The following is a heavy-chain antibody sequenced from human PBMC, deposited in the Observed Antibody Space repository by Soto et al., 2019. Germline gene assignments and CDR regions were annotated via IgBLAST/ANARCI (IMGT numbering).Heavy chain of an antibody. Sequence: ASVKVSCKASGYTFTSYGICWVRQAPGQGLEWMGWISAYNGNTNYAQKLQGRVTMTTDTSTSTAYMELRSLRSDDTAVYYCARDIGGRGDYGAFDIRDQGTMVTVS. V-gene: IGHV1-18*01. J-gene: IGHJ3*02. CDR1: GYTFTSYG. CDR2: ISAYNGNT. CDR3: ARDIGGRGDYGAFDI. D-gene: IGHD4-17*01.